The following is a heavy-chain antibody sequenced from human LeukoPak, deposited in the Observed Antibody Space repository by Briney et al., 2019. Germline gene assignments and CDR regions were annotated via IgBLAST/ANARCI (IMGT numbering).Heavy chain of an antibody. J-gene: IGHJ4*02. CDR3: AKVGAAAGTYYFDY. CDR2: ISSSGGST. D-gene: IGHD6-13*01. V-gene: IGHV3-23*01. CDR1: GFTFSSYG. Sequence: GGSLRLSCAVSGFTFSSYGMSWVRQAPGKGLEWVSAISSSGGSTYYADSVKGRFTISRDNSKNTLYLHMNSLRAEDTAVYYCAKVGAAAGTYYFDYWGQGTLVTVSS.